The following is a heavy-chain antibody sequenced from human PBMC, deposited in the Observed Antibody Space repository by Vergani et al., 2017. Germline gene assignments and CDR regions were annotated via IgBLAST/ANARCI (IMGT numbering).Heavy chain of an antibody. CDR2: VYYNGST. V-gene: IGHV4-59*01. CDR3: ARDRDLYCRSTTSCHNLFDP. D-gene: IGHD2/OR15-2a*01. Sequence: QVQLQESGPGLVKPSETLSLTCTVSGAAIKDFYWSWFRQPPGKGLEWIGYVYYNGSTTYNPSLKSRVTISVDTSNNQFSLRMTSLTAADTAIYYCARDRDLYCRSTTSCHNLFDPWGQGSLVTVSS. J-gene: IGHJ5*02. CDR1: GAAIKDFY.